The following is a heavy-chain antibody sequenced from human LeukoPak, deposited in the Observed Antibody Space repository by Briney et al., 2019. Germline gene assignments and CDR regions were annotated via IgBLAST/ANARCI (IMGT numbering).Heavy chain of an antibody. J-gene: IGHJ4*02. Sequence: PGGSLRLSCAASGFTFSNYAMSWVRQAPGKGLEWVSAISGSGDNTYYADSVKGRFTVSRDNSKNTLYVQMKSLRAEDTAVYYCARVILSLYYYDCFEYWGQGTLVTVSS. D-gene: IGHD3-22*01. CDR1: GFTFSNYA. V-gene: IGHV3-23*01. CDR2: ISGSGDNT. CDR3: ARVILSLYYYDCFEY.